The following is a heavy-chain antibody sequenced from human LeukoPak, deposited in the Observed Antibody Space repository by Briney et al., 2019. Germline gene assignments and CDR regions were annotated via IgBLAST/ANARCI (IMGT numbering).Heavy chain of an antibody. V-gene: IGHV3-23*01. CDR1: GFTFSSYA. CDR2: ISGSGGST. Sequence: GGSLRLSCAASGFTFSSYAMSWVRQAPGKGLEWVSAISGSGGSTYYADSVKGRFTISRDNSKNTLCLQMNSLRAEDTAVYYCAKAHSLMITFGGVIAHCGQGTLVTVSS. J-gene: IGHJ5*02. D-gene: IGHD3-16*01. CDR3: AKAHSLMITFGGVIAH.